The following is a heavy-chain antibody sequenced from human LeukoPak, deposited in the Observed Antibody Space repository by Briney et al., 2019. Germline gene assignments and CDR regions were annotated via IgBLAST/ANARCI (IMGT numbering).Heavy chain of an antibody. CDR3: ARVYCSSTNCYFYYMDV. CDR1: GFTFDDYA. CDR2: INWSGGST. J-gene: IGHJ6*03. D-gene: IGHD2-2*01. Sequence: GSLRLSCAASGFTFDDYAMSWVRQPPGKGLEWVSGINWSGGSTGYADSVKGRFTISRDNAKNSLYLQMNSLSAEDTALYYCARVYCSSTNCYFYYMDVWGKGTTVTVSS. V-gene: IGHV3-20*04.